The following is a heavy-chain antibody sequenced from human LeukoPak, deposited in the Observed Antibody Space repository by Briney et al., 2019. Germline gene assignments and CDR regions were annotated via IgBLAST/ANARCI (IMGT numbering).Heavy chain of an antibody. CDR1: GGSFSGYY. J-gene: IGHJ4*02. D-gene: IGHD3-10*01. CDR3: TRAKRIIMVRGVITRYFDY. Sequence: PSETLSLTCGVYGGSFSGYYWSWIREPPGKGLVWIGEINHSGSTNYNPSLRSRVTISVDTSKNQFSLKLNSVTAADTAVYYCTRAKRIIMVRGVITRYFDYWGQGTLVTVSS. CDR2: INHSGST. V-gene: IGHV4-34*01.